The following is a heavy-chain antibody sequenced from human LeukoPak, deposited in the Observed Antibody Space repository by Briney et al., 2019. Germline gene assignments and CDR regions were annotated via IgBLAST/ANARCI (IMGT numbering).Heavy chain of an antibody. D-gene: IGHD3-10*01. CDR2: ISYDGSNK. CDR1: GFTFSSYA. J-gene: IGHJ3*02. Sequence: GGSLILSCAASGFTFSSYAMHWVRQAPGKGLEWVAVISYDGSNKYYADSVKGRFTISRDNSKNTLYLQMNSLRAEDTAVYYCARQFYGSGGNAFDIWGQGTMVTVSS. CDR3: ARQFYGSGGNAFDI. V-gene: IGHV3-30-3*01.